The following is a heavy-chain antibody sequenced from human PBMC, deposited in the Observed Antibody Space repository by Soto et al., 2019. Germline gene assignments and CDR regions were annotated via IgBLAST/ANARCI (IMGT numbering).Heavy chain of an antibody. CDR3: AKSKGGTANGMDV. CDR2: ISWNSGTI. J-gene: IGHJ6*02. Sequence: EVQLVESGGGLVQPGRSLRLSCAASGFSFDEYGMHWFRQAPGKGLEGVSGISWNSGTIGYADSVKGRFSISRDNAKKSLYLQMNSLRAEDRALYYCAKSKGGTANGMDVWGQETTVIVSS. CDR1: GFSFDEYG. V-gene: IGHV3-9*01. D-gene: IGHD2-21*02.